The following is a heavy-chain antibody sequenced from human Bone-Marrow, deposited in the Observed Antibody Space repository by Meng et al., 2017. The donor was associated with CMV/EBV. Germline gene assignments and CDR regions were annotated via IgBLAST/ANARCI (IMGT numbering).Heavy chain of an antibody. CDR3: AKDRGFVLRFLDRPHYYGMDV. V-gene: IGHV3-74*01. CDR2: IDSDESNT. J-gene: IGHJ6*02. CDR1: GFTFSNYW. Sequence: GESLKISCAASGFTFSNYWMHWVRQAPGKGLVWVARIDSDESNTSDESKTRYADSVKGRFTISRDDARNTLYLQMNSLRAEDTAVYYCAKDRGFVLRFLDRPHYYGMDVWGQGTTVTVSS. D-gene: IGHD3-3*01.